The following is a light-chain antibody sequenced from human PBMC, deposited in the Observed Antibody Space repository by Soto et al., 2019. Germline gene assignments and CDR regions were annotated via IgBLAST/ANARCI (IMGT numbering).Light chain of an antibody. CDR1: SSDVGGYNY. V-gene: IGLV2-14*03. J-gene: IGLJ1*01. CDR3: SSYSISSTYV. Sequence: QPVLTQPASVSGSPGQSITISCTGTSSDVGGYNYVSWYQQHPGKAPKLMIYDVSNRPSGVSDRFSGSKSGNTASLAISGLQAEDEAAYYCSSYSISSTYVFGTGTKLTVL. CDR2: DVS.